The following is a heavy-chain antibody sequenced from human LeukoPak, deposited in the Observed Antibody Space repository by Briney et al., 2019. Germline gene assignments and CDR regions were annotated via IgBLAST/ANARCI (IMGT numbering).Heavy chain of an antibody. J-gene: IGHJ4*02. CDR3: AREWDSGSYYLGYFDY. Sequence: PGGSLRLSCAASGFTFSDHYMDWVRQAPGKGLEWVGRIRNKANSYTTEYAASVKGRFTISRDDSKNSLYLQMNSPKCEDTAVYYCAREWDSGSYYLGYFDYWGQGTLVTVSS. CDR1: GFTFSDHY. CDR2: IRNKANSYTT. V-gene: IGHV3-72*01. D-gene: IGHD1-26*01.